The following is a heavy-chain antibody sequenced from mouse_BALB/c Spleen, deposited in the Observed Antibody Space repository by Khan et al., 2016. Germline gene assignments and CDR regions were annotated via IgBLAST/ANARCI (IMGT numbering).Heavy chain of an antibody. Sequence: EVQLQESGPDLVKPGASVNISCKASGYSFTGYYMHWVKESHGKSLEWIGRVNPNNGGTSYNQKFKGKAILTVDKSSSIAYMELRSLTSEDSAVYYCACMGGHYVGWGQGTTLTVSS. CDR2: VNPNNGGT. V-gene: IGHV1-26*01. D-gene: IGHD2-1*01. CDR3: ACMGGHYVG. J-gene: IGHJ2*01. CDR1: GYSFTGYY.